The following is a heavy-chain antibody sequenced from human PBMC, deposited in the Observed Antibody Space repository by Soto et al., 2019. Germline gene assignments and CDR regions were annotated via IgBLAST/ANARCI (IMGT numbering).Heavy chain of an antibody. V-gene: IGHV1-69*01. Sequence: PVKLPCKPSRGPFTRYGISWVRQAPGQGLDWMGGIIPIFGTANYAQKFQGGVTITADESTSTAYMELSSLRSEDTAVYYCARDLRKVVAGNCYYGMDVWGQGTTVTVSS. CDR1: RGPFTRYG. J-gene: IGHJ6*02. CDR3: ARDLRKVVAGNCYYGMDV. D-gene: IGHD6-19*01. CDR2: IIPIFGTA.